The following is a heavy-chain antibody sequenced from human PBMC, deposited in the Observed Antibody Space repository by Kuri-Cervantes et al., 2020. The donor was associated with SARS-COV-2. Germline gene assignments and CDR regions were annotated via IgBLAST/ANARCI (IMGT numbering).Heavy chain of an antibody. Sequence: SGPTLVKPTQTLTLTCTFSGFSLSTSGVGVGWIRQPPGKALQWLALLYWDGDKRYSPSLKNRLSITKDTSQNQVVLTMTNMDPVDTATYYCAHRVVVVNRMGFDYWGQGTLVTVSS. CDR1: GFSLSTSGVG. V-gene: IGHV2-5*02. CDR2: LYWDGDK. D-gene: IGHD3-22*01. CDR3: AHRVVVVNRMGFDY. J-gene: IGHJ4*02.